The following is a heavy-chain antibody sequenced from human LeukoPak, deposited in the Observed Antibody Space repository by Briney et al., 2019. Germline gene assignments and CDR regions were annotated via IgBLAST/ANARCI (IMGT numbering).Heavy chain of an antibody. CDR2: IYYSGST. J-gene: IGHJ4*02. D-gene: IGHD6-19*01. CDR3: ARDTDDSSGPDY. Sequence: KASETLSLTCTVSGGSISSSSYYWGWIRQPPGKGLEWIGSIYYSGSTYYNPSLKSRVTISVDTSKNQFSLKLSSVTAADTAVYYCARDTDDSSGPDYWGQGTLVTVSS. V-gene: IGHV4-39*07. CDR1: GGSISSSSYY.